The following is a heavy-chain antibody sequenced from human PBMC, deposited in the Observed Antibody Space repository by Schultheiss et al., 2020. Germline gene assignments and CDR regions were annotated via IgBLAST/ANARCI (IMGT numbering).Heavy chain of an antibody. V-gene: IGHV3-23*01. J-gene: IGHJ4*02. D-gene: IGHD5-12*01. CDR3: AKQFGPGIYKTPDDY. CDR2: ISGSGGST. CDR1: GFTFSSYA. Sequence: GGSLRLSCAASGFTFSSYAMSCVRQAPGKGLEWVSAISGSGGSTYYADSVKGRFTISRDNSKNTLYLQMNSLRAEDTAVYYCAKQFGPGIYKTPDDYWGQGTLVTVSS.